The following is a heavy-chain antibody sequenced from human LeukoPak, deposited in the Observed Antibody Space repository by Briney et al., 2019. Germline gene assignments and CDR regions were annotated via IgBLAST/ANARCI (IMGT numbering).Heavy chain of an antibody. J-gene: IGHJ6*02. CDR1: GDSVSSNSAA. D-gene: IGHD3-22*01. Sequence: SQTLSLTCAISGDSVSSNSAAWNWIRQSPSRGLEWLGRTYYRSKLYNDHAVSVKSRITINPDTSKNQFSLQLNSVTPEDTAVYYCARDHLMENYYDSSGYHYYYYYGMDVWGQGTTVTVSS. V-gene: IGHV6-1*01. CDR3: ARDHLMENYYDSSGYHYYYYYGMDV. CDR2: TYYRSKLYN.